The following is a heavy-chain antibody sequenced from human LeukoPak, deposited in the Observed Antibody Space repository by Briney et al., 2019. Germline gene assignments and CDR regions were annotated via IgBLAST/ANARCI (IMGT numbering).Heavy chain of an antibody. D-gene: IGHD2-2*01. CDR1: GYTFTSYG. V-gene: IGHV1-18*01. Sequence: ASVKVSCKASGYTFTSYGISWVRQAPGQGLEWMGWISAYNGNTNYAQKLQGRVTITTDTSTSIVYMELRSLRSDDTAVYYCARDLGYCSSTSCHRNWFDPWGQGTLVTVSS. J-gene: IGHJ5*02. CDR2: ISAYNGNT. CDR3: ARDLGYCSSTSCHRNWFDP.